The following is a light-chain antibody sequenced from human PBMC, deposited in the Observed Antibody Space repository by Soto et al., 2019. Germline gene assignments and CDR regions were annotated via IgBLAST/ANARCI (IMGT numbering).Light chain of an antibody. CDR2: KAS. V-gene: IGKV1-5*03. CDR1: QSISSW. CDR3: QQYGSYSRT. Sequence: DIQMTQSPSTLPASVGDRVTITCRASQSISSWLAWYQQKPGKAPKLLLYKASSLESGVPSRFSGSGSGTEFTLTISSLQPEDFATYYCQQYGSYSRTFGQGTKVETK. J-gene: IGKJ1*01.